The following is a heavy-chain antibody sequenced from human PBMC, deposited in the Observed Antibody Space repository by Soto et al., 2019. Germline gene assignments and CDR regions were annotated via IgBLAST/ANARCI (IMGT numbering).Heavy chain of an antibody. Sequence: SETLSLTCAVYGGSFSGYYWSWIRQPPGKGLEWIGEINHSGSTNYNPSLKSRVTISVDTSKNQFSLKLSSVTAADTAMYYCARAHYYYGMDVWGQGTTVTVSS. CDR2: INHSGST. CDR3: ARAHYYYGMDV. V-gene: IGHV4-34*01. CDR1: GGSFSGYY. J-gene: IGHJ6*01.